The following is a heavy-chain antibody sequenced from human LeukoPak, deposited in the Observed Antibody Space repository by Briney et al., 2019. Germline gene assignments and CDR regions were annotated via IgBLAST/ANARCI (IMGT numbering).Heavy chain of an antibody. J-gene: IGHJ5*02. CDR3: ARDLYSSGP. Sequence: PGGSLRLSCAASGFIVSSRHMSWVRQAPGKGLEWVSAIYSGGGTNYADSVKGRFTISRDNSKNTLYLQLNSLRAEDTAVYYCARDLYSSGPWGQGTLVTVSS. CDR2: IYSGGGT. D-gene: IGHD3-22*01. CDR1: GFIVSSRH. V-gene: IGHV3-66*01.